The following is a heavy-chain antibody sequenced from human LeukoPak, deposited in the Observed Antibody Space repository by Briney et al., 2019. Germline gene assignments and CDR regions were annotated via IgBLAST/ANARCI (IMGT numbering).Heavy chain of an antibody. J-gene: IGHJ6*02. CDR1: GFTFSSYS. D-gene: IGHD3-16*02. CDR2: ISSSSSTI. Sequence: GGSLRLSCAASGFTFSSYSMNWVRQAPGKGLEWVSYISSSSSTIYYADSVKGRFTISRENAKNSLYLQMNSLRAGDTAVYYCARSKRITFGGVIVNGMDVWGQGTTVTVSS. V-gene: IGHV3-48*01. CDR3: ARSKRITFGGVIVNGMDV.